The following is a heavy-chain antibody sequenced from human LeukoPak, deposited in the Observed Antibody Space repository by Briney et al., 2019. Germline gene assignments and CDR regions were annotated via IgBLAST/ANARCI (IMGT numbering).Heavy chain of an antibody. CDR1: GGSVSSGSYY. J-gene: IGHJ4*02. CDR3: ARDHDREGYCFDT. D-gene: IGHD6-13*01. V-gene: IGHV4-30-4*01. CDR2: IYYSGSP. Sequence: PSETLSLTCTVSGGSVSSGSYYWSWIRQPPGKGLEWIGYIYYSGSPYYNPSLKSRVTISVDTSKNQFSLSLSSVTAADTAVYYCARDHDREGYCFDTWGQGTLVTVSS.